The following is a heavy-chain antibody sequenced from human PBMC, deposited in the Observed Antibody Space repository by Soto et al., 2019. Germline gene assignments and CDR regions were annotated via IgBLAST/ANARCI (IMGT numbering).Heavy chain of an antibody. CDR3: ARDRGAGYYGMDV. CDR2: INPNSGDT. J-gene: IGHJ6*02. V-gene: IGHV1-2*02. D-gene: IGHD3-16*01. Sequence: QVHLGQSGAEVKKPGASVKVSCRASGYTFTRYYIHWLRQAPGQGLEWMGWINPNSGDTKFAQKFQDRVTMTRDTSISTAYMELRSLRSKDTAVYYCARDRGAGYYGMDVWGQGTTVTVSS. CDR1: GYTFTRYY.